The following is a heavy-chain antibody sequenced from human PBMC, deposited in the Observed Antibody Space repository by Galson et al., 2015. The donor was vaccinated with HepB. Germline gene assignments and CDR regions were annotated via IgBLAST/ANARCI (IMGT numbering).Heavy chain of an antibody. J-gene: IGHJ3*02. CDR1: GFILSSYT. D-gene: IGHD1-1*01. Sequence: SLRLSCAASGFILSSYTMNWVRQAPGKGLEWVSSISSGISYIYYADSVKGRFTISRDNAKNSLFLQMNSLRAEDTAVYYCARATTGIDQRHITPFDIWGRGTMVTVTS. CDR2: ISSGISYI. V-gene: IGHV3-21*01. CDR3: ARATTGIDQRHITPFDI.